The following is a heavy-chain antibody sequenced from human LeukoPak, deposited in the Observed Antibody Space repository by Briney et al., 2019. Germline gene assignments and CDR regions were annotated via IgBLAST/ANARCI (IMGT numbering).Heavy chain of an antibody. CDR3: AKDQSLEYSSPCFDY. V-gene: IGHV3-9*01. CDR1: GFTFDDYA. CDR2: ISWNSGSI. J-gene: IGHJ4*02. Sequence: GGSLRLSCAASGFTFDDYAMHWVRQAPGKGLEWVSGISWNSGSIGYADSVKGRFTISRDNAKNSLYLQMNSLRAEDTALYYCAKDQSLEYSSPCFDYWGQGTLVTVSS. D-gene: IGHD6-6*01.